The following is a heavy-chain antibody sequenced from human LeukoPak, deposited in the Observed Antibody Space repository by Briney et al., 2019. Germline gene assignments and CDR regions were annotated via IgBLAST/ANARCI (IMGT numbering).Heavy chain of an antibody. J-gene: IGHJ4*02. V-gene: IGHV3-21*04. CDR1: GFMFSSYS. CDR2: IDFTSRYI. Sequence: PGGSLRLSCAASGFMFSSYSMNWVRQAPGKGLEWVSSIDFTSRYIYNADSVKGRFTTSRDNAKNSLYLQMNSLRAEDTALYYCASHPAVAGNVGDHWGQGTLVIVSS. CDR3: ASHPAVAGNVGDH. D-gene: IGHD6-19*01.